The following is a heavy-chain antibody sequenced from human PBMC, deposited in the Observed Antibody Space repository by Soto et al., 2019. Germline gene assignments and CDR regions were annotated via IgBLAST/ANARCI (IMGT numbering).Heavy chain of an antibody. CDR2: NSWDGGTS. D-gene: IGHD3-22*01. Sequence: PGGSLRLSCAASGFTFSSYGMHWVRQAPGKGLEWVALNSWDGGTSAYADSVKGRFTVSRDNKKSFLYLQMDSLGPDDTAFYYCVKDGDNTGYYFTYYFDHWGQGAPVTVSS. CDR3: VKDGDNTGYYFTYYFDH. V-gene: IGHV3-43*02. CDR1: GFTFSSYG. J-gene: IGHJ4*02.